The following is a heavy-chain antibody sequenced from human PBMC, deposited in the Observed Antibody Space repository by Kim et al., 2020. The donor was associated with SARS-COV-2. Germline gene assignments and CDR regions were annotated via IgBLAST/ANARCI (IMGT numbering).Heavy chain of an antibody. V-gene: IGHV4-39*01. Sequence: SETLSLTCTFSGGSISSSSYYWGWIRQPPGKGLEWIGSIYYSGSTYYNPSLKSRVTISVDTAKNQFSLKLSSVTAADTAVYYCARPSGDCSGGSCYRVGQEHWGQGTLVTVSS. CDR2: IYYSGST. CDR3: ARPSGDCSGGSCYRVGQEH. J-gene: IGHJ4*02. D-gene: IGHD2-15*01. CDR1: GGSISSSSYY.